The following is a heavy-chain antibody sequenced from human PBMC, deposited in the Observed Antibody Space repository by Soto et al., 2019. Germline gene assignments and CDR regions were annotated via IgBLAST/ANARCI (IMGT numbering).Heavy chain of an antibody. Sequence: PSETLSLTCTVSGGSISSYYWSWIRQPPGKGLEWIGYIYYSGSTNYNPSLKSRVTISVDTSKNQFSLKLSSVTAADTAVYYCARSKPGIWYYYGSGSYYHLYYFDYWGQGTLVIVSS. V-gene: IGHV4-59*08. CDR3: ARSKPGIWYYYGSGSYYHLYYFDY. D-gene: IGHD3-10*01. CDR2: IYYSGST. J-gene: IGHJ4*02. CDR1: GGSISSYY.